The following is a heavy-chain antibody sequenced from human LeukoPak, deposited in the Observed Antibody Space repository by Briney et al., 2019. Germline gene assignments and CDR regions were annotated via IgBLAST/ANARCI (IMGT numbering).Heavy chain of an antibody. V-gene: IGHV3-33*01. Sequence: GGSLRLSCAASGFTFSSYGMHWVRQAPAKGLEWVAVIWYDGSNKYYADSVKGRFTISRDNSKNTLYLQMNSLRAEDTAVYYCAREERGYYHFWSVYFYYYYGMDVWGQGTTVTVSS. CDR3: AREERGYYHFWSVYFYYYYGMDV. CDR2: IWYDGSNK. CDR1: GFTFSSYG. D-gene: IGHD3-3*01. J-gene: IGHJ6*02.